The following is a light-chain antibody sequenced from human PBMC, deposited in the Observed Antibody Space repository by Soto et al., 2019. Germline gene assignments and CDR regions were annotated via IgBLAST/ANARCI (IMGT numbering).Light chain of an antibody. CDR3: QQFGSSPGFT. Sequence: EIVLTQSPGTLSLSPGERATLSCRASQSINNRYLAWYQQKPGQAPRLLIYAASSRATGIPDRFSGSGSGTDFTLTISRLEPEDLAVYYCQQFGSSPGFTFGPWNKVDIK. CDR2: AAS. J-gene: IGKJ3*01. V-gene: IGKV3-20*01. CDR1: QSINNRY.